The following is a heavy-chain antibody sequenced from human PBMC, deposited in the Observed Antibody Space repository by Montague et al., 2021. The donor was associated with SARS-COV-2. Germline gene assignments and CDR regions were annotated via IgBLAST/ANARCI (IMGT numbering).Heavy chain of an antibody. CDR3: PRLGAITLVRGITKADFSNYGMDV. J-gene: IGHJ6*02. CDR1: SGSFRGYY. CDR2: INHSGST. Sequence: SETLSLTCAVSSGSFRGYYWSWIRQPPGKGLEWIGEINHSGSTTYNPSLESRVSISVDTSNKQFSLKVTSVTAADTAVYYCPRLGAITLVRGITKADFSNYGMDVWGQGTTVTVSS. D-gene: IGHD3-10*01. V-gene: IGHV4-34*01.